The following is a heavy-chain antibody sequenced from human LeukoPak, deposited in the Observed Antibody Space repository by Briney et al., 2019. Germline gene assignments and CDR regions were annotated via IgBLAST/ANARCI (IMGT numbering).Heavy chain of an antibody. CDR2: ISGSGGNT. V-gene: IGHV3-23*01. J-gene: IGHJ4*02. CDR3: AKREQAVAGTSDY. D-gene: IGHD6-19*01. Sequence: GGSLRLSCVASGFTFSNYDMSWVRQAPGKGLEWVSAISGSGGNTYYADSVKGRFTISRDNSKNTLYLQMNSLRAEDTAVYYCAKREQAVAGTSDYWGQGTLVTVSS. CDR1: GFTFSNYD.